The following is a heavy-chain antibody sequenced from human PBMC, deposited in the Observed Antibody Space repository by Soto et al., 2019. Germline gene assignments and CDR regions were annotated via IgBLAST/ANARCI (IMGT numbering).Heavy chain of an antibody. CDR2: IYSGGST. CDR3: AGVVAATLRYCYGKDV. D-gene: IGHD2-15*01. V-gene: IGHV3-66*01. CDR1: GFTVSSNY. J-gene: IGHJ6*02. Sequence: GGSLRLSCAASGFTVSSNYMSWVRQAPGKGLEWVSVIYSGGSTYYADSVKGRFTISRDNSKNTLYLQMNSLRAEDTAVYYCAGVVAATLRYCYGKDVWGQGTTVTVSS.